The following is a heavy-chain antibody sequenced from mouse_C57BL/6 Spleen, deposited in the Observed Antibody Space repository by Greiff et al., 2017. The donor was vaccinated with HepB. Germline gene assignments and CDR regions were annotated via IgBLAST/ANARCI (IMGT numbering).Heavy chain of an antibody. CDR3: ARWDYYGSSPFAY. CDR2: ISTYYGDA. V-gene: IGHV1-67*01. CDR1: GYTFTDYA. Sequence: QVQLQQSGPELVRAGVSVKISCKGSGYTFTDYAMHWVEQSHAKSLEWIGVISTYYGDASYNQKFKEKATMTVDKSSSTAYMELARLTSEDSAVYYCARWDYYGSSPFAYWGQGTLVTVSA. D-gene: IGHD1-1*01. J-gene: IGHJ3*01.